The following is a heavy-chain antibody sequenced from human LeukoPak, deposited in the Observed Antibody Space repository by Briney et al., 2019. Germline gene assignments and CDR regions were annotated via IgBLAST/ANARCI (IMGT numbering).Heavy chain of an antibody. D-gene: IGHD3-10*01. J-gene: IGHJ5*02. Sequence: PGGSLRLSCAASGFTFSSYAMSWVRQAPGKGLEWVSDLSVRGDTTYYAASVKGRFTISRDNSKNTLYLQMNSLRAEDTAVYYCAKDQDSLVRGIIWMNNWFDPWGQGTLVTVSS. CDR3: AKDQDSLVRGIIWMNNWFDP. V-gene: IGHV3-23*01. CDR1: GFTFSSYA. CDR2: LSVRGDTT.